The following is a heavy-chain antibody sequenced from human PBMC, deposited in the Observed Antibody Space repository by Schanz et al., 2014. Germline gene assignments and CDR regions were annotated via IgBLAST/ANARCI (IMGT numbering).Heavy chain of an antibody. CDR1: GFTFSSYA. J-gene: IGHJ4*02. CDR3: ARANYRRKINFDY. CDR2: ISASGGST. D-gene: IGHD3-10*01. V-gene: IGHV3-23*01. Sequence: EGQLLESGGGLIQPGGSLRLSCAASGFTFSSYAMSWVRQAPGKGLEWVSTISASGGSTYYADSVKGRFTMSRDNSKNTLYLQMNSLRAEDTAVYYCARANYRRKINFDYWGRGTLVTDSS.